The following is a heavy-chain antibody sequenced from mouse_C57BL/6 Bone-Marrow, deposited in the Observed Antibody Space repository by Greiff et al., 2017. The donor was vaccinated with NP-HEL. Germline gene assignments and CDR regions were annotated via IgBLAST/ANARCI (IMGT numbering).Heavy chain of an antibody. J-gene: IGHJ1*03. CDR3: ARNNGSSLYWYFDV. Sequence: VHLVESGPGLVAPSQSLSITCTVSGFSLTSYAISWVRQPPGKGLEWLGVIWTGGGTNYNSALKSRLSISKDNSKSQVFLKMNSLQTDDTDRYYCARNNGSSLYWYFDVWGTGTTVTVSS. D-gene: IGHD1-1*01. V-gene: IGHV2-9-1*01. CDR2: IWTGGGT. CDR1: GFSLTSYA.